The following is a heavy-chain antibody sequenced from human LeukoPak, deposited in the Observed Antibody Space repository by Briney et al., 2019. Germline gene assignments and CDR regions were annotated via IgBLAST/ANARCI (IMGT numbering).Heavy chain of an antibody. J-gene: IGHJ3*02. CDR1: GFTFSSYS. D-gene: IGHD5-12*01. CDR2: ISSSSSYI. V-gene: IGHV3-21*01. Sequence: PGGSLRLSCAASGFTFSSYSMNWVRQAPGKGLEWVSSISSSSSYIYYADSVKGRFTISRDNAKNSLYLQMNSLRAEDTAVYYCARDPGDGYEFAFDIWGQGTMVTVSS. CDR3: ARDPGDGYEFAFDI.